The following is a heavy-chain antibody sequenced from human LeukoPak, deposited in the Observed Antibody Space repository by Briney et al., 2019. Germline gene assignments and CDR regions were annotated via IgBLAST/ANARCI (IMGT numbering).Heavy chain of an antibody. CDR1: GFTFSSYA. D-gene: IGHD2-15*01. V-gene: IGHV3-23*01. CDR3: AAHYCSGGSCYLN. CDR2: ISGSGGST. Sequence: GGSLRLSCAASGFTFSSYAMSWVRQAPGKGLEWVSAISGSGGSTYYADSVKGRFTISRDNAKNSLYLQMNSLRAEDTAVYYCAAHYCSGGSCYLNWGQGTLVTVSS. J-gene: IGHJ4*02.